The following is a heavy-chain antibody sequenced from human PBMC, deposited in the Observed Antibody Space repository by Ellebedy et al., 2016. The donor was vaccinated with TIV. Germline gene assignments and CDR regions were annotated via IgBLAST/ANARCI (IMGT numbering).Heavy chain of an antibody. Sequence: GESLKISCAASKFSFSDFYMAWIRQAPGTALECISYIDRTGRHTSYADSVKGRFTISRDNAKNSLYLQMNTLRSDDTAVYYCTRDLIDYYDDVPYYYFDSWGQGTLVTVSS. J-gene: IGHJ4*02. CDR1: KFSFSDFY. CDR3: TRDLIDYYDDVPYYYFDS. D-gene: IGHD3-22*01. CDR2: IDRTGRHT. V-gene: IGHV3-11*06.